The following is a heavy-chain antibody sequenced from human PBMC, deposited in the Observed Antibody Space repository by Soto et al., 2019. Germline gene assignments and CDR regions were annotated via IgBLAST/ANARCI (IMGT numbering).Heavy chain of an antibody. CDR3: ARITRDAGFDY. CDR1: GYTFISYD. D-gene: IGHD2-21*02. V-gene: IGHV1-18*01. CDR2: ISAYNGNA. Sequence: ASVKVSCKASGYTFISYDISWVRQAPGQGLEWMGWISAYNGNANYAQKLQGRVTMTTDTSTNTAYMELRSLRSDDTAVYYCARITRDAGFDYWGQGTLVTVSS. J-gene: IGHJ4*02.